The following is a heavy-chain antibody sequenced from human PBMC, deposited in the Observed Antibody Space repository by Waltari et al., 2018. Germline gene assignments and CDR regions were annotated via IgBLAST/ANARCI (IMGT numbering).Heavy chain of an antibody. D-gene: IGHD1-1*01. CDR1: GSSISSGYY. CDR2: IYHSGST. J-gene: IGHJ4*02. CDR3: ARESEQTGTAHPSDY. Sequence: QVQLQESGPGLVKPSETLSLTCAVSGSSISSGYYWGLIRPPPGKGLEWIGSIYHSGSTYYNPSLKSRVTISVDTSKNQFSLKLSSVTAADTAVYYCARESEQTGTAHPSDYWGQGTLVTVSS. V-gene: IGHV4-38-2*02.